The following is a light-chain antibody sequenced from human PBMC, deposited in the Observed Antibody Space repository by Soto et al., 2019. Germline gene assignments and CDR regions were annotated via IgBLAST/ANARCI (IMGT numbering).Light chain of an antibody. CDR1: QSISSW. CDR2: KAS. Sequence: DIQMTQSPSTLSASVGDRVTITCRASQSISSWLAWYQQKPGKAPKVLIYKASSLETGVPSRFTDSGSGTEFPLTISSLQPDDFATYYCQQYNSFSGYTFGQGTKLEIK. J-gene: IGKJ2*01. CDR3: QQYNSFSGYT. V-gene: IGKV1-5*03.